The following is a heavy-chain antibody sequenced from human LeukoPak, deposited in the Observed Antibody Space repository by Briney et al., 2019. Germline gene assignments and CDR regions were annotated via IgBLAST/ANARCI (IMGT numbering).Heavy chain of an antibody. CDR3: ARAGPLLDYDILTGQGSGPYYFDY. V-gene: IGHV4-34*01. CDR1: GGSFSGYY. J-gene: IGHJ4*02. CDR2: INHSGST. Sequence: SETLSLTCAVYGGSFSGYYWSWIRQPPGKGLEWIGEINHSGSTNYNPSLKSRVTISVDTSKNQFSLKLSSVTAADTAVYYCARAGPLLDYDILTGQGSGPYYFDYWGQGTLVTVSS. D-gene: IGHD3-9*01.